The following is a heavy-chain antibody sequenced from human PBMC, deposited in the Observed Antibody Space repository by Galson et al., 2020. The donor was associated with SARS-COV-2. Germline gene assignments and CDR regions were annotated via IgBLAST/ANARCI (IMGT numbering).Heavy chain of an antibody. V-gene: IGHV3-48*03. CDR2: ITSTGRIT. CDR3: VRLAIADYYFLDV. J-gene: IGHJ6*03. D-gene: IGHD6-13*01. Sequence: GESPMPYRAAPDCTYSRWKMYWARKAAGSGQGWVSYITSTGRITHYADSLKGRFTISRDNAKSSLYLRRNRLRAENTALYYCVRLAIADYYFLDVWGNGTTVTVSS. CDR1: DCTYSRWK.